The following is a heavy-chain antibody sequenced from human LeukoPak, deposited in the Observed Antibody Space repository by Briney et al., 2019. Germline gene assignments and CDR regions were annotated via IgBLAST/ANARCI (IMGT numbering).Heavy chain of an antibody. CDR3: ARGFYDGRGYSFGY. CDR2: IYYSGST. D-gene: IGHD3-22*01. Sequence: PSETLSLTCTVSGGSISSYYWSWIRQPPGKGLEWIGYIYYSGSTNYNPSLKSRVTMSVDTSKNQFSLKMSSVSAADTAVYYCARGFYDGRGYSFGYWGQGTLVTVSS. CDR1: GGSISSYY. V-gene: IGHV4-59*12. J-gene: IGHJ4*02.